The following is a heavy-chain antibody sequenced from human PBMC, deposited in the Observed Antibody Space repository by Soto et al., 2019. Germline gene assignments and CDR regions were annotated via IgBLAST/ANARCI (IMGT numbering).Heavy chain of an antibody. V-gene: IGHV3-33*01. CDR2: IWYDGSNK. CDR1: GFTFSSYG. D-gene: IGHD3-9*01. J-gene: IGHJ4*02. Sequence: QVQLVESGGGVVQPGRSLRLSCAASGFTFSSYGMHWVRQAPGKGLEWVAVIWYDGSNKYYADSVKGRFTISRDNSKNTLYLQMNSLRAEETAVYYCAMMFSSIILTGHLDTYYFDYWGQGTLVTVSS. CDR3: AMMFSSIILTGHLDTYYFDY.